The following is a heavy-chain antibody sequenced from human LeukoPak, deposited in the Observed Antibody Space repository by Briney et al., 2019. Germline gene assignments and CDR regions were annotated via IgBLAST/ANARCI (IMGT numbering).Heavy chain of an antibody. CDR2: IKQGGSEK. V-gene: IGHV3-7*01. Sequence: GGSLRLSCATSGFTFSSYGLNWVRQAPGKGLEWVANIKQGGSEKYYVDSVKGRFTISRDNAKNSLYLQMNSLRAEDTAVYYCARVAGYSSGWYSYWGQGTLVTVSS. J-gene: IGHJ4*02. CDR1: GFTFSSYG. CDR3: ARVAGYSSGWYSY. D-gene: IGHD6-19*01.